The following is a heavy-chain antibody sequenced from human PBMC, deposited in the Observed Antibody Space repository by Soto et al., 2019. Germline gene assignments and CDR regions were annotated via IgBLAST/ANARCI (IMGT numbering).Heavy chain of an antibody. V-gene: IGHV3-23*01. CDR2: ISGSSSST. Sequence: GGSLRLSCAASGFTFSRYSMNWVRQAPGKGLEWVSAISGSSSSTYYADSVKGRFTISRDNSKNTLYLQMNSLRAEDTAVYYCAKDVEGATLSGFDYWGQGTLVTVS. J-gene: IGHJ4*02. CDR1: GFTFSRYS. D-gene: IGHD1-26*01. CDR3: AKDVEGATLSGFDY.